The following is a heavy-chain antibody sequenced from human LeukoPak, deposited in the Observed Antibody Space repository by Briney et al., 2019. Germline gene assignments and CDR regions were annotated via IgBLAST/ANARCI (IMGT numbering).Heavy chain of an antibody. CDR3: ARAYAVFDTIDY. J-gene: IGHJ4*02. CDR2: ISASGSTI. Sequence: GGSLRLSCAASGFTFSDYYMSWVRQSPGKGLQWVSYISASGSTIYYADSVKGRFTISRDNAKNSLCLQLNSLRAEDTAVYYCARAYAVFDTIDYCGQGTLVTVSS. V-gene: IGHV3-11*04. D-gene: IGHD2-8*01. CDR1: GFTFSDYY.